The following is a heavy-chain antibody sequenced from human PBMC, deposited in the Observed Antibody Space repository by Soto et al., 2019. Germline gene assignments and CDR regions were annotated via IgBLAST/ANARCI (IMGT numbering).Heavy chain of an antibody. D-gene: IGHD3-10*01. CDR3: ARVITMVRGVILTGNYYGMDV. CDR1: GGSISSGGYY. V-gene: IGHV4-31*03. CDR2: IYYSGST. Sequence: QVQLQESGPGLVKPSQTLSLTCTVSGGSISSGGYYWSWIRQHPGKGLEWIGYIYYSGSTYYNPSLKIRVTISVDTSKHQFSLKLSSVTAADTAVYYCARVITMVRGVILTGNYYGMDVWGQGTTVTVSS. J-gene: IGHJ6*02.